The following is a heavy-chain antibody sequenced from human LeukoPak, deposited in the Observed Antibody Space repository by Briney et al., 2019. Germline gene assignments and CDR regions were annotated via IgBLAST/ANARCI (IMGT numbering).Heavy chain of an antibody. V-gene: IGHV4-34*01. CDR1: GGSFSGYF. J-gene: IGHJ6*03. Sequence: SETLSLTCDVYGGSFSGYFWSWIRQTPDKGLEWIGEINPRGDTNYRASLKSRVTISSDTSKNQFSLRLTSVTAADTAVYYCGRGRRLQFYFHFFDVWGNGTTVTVSS. CDR3: GRGRRLQFYFHFFDV. CDR2: INPRGDT. D-gene: IGHD5-24*01.